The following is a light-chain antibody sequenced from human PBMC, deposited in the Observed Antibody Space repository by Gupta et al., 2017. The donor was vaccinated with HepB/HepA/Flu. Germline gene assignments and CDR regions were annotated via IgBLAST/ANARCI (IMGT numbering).Light chain of an antibody. Sequence: QSALTQPRSVSGFPGQSVTISCTGTRRDVGAYNYVSWYQQHPGKAPQLLIFDVTKRPSGVPDRFSGSKSGNTASLTISGLQVDDESDYYCCSYAGAYTVVFGGGTKLTV. CDR3: CSYAGAYTVV. CDR1: RRDVGAYNY. J-gene: IGLJ2*01. CDR2: DVT. V-gene: IGLV2-11*01.